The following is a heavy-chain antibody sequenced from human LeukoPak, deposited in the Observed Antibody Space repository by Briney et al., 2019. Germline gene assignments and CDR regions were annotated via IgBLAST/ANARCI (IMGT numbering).Heavy chain of an antibody. CDR3: ARDVSSTPNWEFDY. J-gene: IGHJ4*02. V-gene: IGHV1-2*06. CDR2: INANSGGT. CDR1: GYTFADYF. D-gene: IGHD1-26*01. Sequence: ASVKVSCKTSGYTFADYFIHWVRQAPGQGLESMGRINANSGGTEYEQKFQGRVTMTRDTSISTAYVEVNWLISDDTAIYYCARDVSSTPNWEFDYWGQGTLVTVSS.